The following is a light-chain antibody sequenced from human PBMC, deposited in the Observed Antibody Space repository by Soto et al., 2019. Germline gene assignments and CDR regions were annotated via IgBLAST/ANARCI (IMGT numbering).Light chain of an antibody. CDR1: QSVSSSY. Sequence: EIVMTQSPATLSVSPGERATLSCRASQSVSSSYLAWYQQKPGRAPRLLIYGASSRATGIPDRFSGSGSGTDFTLTISRLEPEDFAVYYCQQYGSSPWTFGQGTNVDI. CDR3: QQYGSSPWT. J-gene: IGKJ1*01. V-gene: IGKV3-20*01. CDR2: GAS.